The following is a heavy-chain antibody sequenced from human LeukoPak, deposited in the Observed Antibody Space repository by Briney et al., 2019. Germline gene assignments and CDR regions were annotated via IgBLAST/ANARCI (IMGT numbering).Heavy chain of an antibody. CDR3: ARFLRGYSGYGEGFDY. CDR1: GFTFGSYE. Sequence: PGGSLRLSCAASGFTFGSYEMNWVRQAPGKGLEWVSYISSSGSTIYYADSVKGRFTISRDNAKNSLYLQMNSLRAEDTAVYYCARFLRGYSGYGEGFDYWGQGTLVTVSS. CDR2: ISSSGSTI. J-gene: IGHJ4*02. D-gene: IGHD5-12*01. V-gene: IGHV3-48*03.